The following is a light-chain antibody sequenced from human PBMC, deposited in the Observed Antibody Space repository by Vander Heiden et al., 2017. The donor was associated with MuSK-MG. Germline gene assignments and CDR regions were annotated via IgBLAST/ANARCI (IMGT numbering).Light chain of an antibody. CDR1: QGISSY. CDR3: QQMNSTPIT. Sequence: DIQLTQSPSFLSASVGDRVTITCRASQGISSYLAWYQQKPGKAPKLLIYAASTLQSGVPSRFSGSGSGTDFTLTISSLQPEDFATYYCQQMNSTPITFGRGTKLEIK. J-gene: IGKJ4*01. V-gene: IGKV1-9*01. CDR2: AAS.